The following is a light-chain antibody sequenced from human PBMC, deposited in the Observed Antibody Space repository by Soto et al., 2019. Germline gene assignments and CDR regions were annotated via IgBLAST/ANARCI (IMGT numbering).Light chain of an antibody. J-gene: IGKJ4*01. Sequence: EIVLTQSPATLSLSPGERATLSCRASQSVKNYLAWYQQKPGQAPRLLIYDASNRATGIPARFSGSGSGTDFTLTICSLEPEDSAVYYCQQRSNWPPVTFGGGTKVEIK. CDR1: QSVKNY. V-gene: IGKV3-11*01. CDR3: QQRSNWPPVT. CDR2: DAS.